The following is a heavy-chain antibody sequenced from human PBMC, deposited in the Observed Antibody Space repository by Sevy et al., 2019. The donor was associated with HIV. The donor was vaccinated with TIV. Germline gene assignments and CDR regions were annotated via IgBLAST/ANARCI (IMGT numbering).Heavy chain of an antibody. CDR2: IIPIFGTV. D-gene: IGHD2-2*01. CDR3: ARDLRAVVPAAKYAGGRYYYYYMDV. V-gene: IGHV1-69*06. Sequence: ASAKVSCKASGGTFSSYAISWVRQAPGQGLEWMGGIIPIFGTVNYPQKFQGRVTITADNSTSTAYMELSSLRSEDTAVYYCARDLRAVVPAAKYAGGRYYYYYMDVWGKGTTVTVSS. J-gene: IGHJ6*03. CDR1: GGTFSSYA.